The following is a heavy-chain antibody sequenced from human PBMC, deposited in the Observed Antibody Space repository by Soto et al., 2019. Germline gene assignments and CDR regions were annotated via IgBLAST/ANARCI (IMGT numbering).Heavy chain of an antibody. V-gene: IGHV3-74*01. CDR3: ARFVGLLWFGELSVAENWFDP. J-gene: IGHJ5*02. CDR1: GFTFSSYW. D-gene: IGHD3-10*01. Sequence: GGSLRLSCAASGFTFSSYWMHWVRQAPGKGLVWVSRINSDGSSTSYADSVKGRFTISRDNAKNTLYLQMNSLRAEDTAVYYCARFVGLLWFGELSVAENWFDPWGQGTLVTVSS. CDR2: INSDGSST.